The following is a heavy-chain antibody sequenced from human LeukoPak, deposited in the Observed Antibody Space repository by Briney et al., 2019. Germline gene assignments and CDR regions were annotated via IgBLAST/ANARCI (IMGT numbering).Heavy chain of an antibody. J-gene: IGHJ4*02. D-gene: IGHD3-10*01. V-gene: IGHV1-18*01. CDR3: ARDSPDGSGTYYNDSPDY. Sequence: GASVKVSCKASGYTFSSYGISWVRQAPGQGLEWMGWISAYNGNSNYRQKLQGRVTMTTDTSTSTAYMDLRSLRSDDTAIYYCARDSPDGSGTYYNDSPDYWGQGNLVTVSS. CDR2: ISAYNGNS. CDR1: GYTFSSYG.